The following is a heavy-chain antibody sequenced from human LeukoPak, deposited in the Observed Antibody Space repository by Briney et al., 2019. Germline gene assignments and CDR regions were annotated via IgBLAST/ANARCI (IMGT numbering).Heavy chain of an antibody. CDR3: ARVDCSSTSCPLNYYYYYGMDV. D-gene: IGHD2-2*01. CDR1: GFTFSSYW. Sequence: PGGSLRLSCAASGFTFSSYWMSWVRQAPGKGLEWVANIKQDGSEKYYVDSVKGRFTISRDNAKNSPYLQMNSLRAEDTAVYYCARVDCSSTSCPLNYYYYYGMDVWGQGTTVTVSS. CDR2: IKQDGSEK. V-gene: IGHV3-7*01. J-gene: IGHJ6*02.